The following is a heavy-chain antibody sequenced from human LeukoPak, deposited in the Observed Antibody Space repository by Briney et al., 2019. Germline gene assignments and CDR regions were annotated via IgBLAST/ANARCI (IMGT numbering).Heavy chain of an antibody. CDR1: GFTVNSYA. V-gene: IGHV3-23*01. D-gene: IGHD4-17*01. CDR2: ISASGDNT. J-gene: IGHJ4*02. Sequence: GGSLRLSCDASGFTVNSYAMNWVRQAPGKGLEWVSVISASGDNTHYADSVKGRFTISRDDSKNTVYLQMNSLRADDTAVYHCAKGGRRHYGDYVAFWGQGTLVTVSS. CDR3: AKGGRRHYGDYVAF.